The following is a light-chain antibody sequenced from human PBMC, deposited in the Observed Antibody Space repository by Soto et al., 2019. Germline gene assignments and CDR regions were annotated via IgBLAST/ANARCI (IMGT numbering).Light chain of an antibody. Sequence: DIQMTQSPSSVSASVGDRVTITCRASQSISSSLAWYQQKPGTVPKLLIYAASSLQSGVPSRFSCSGAGTEFTLSITSLQPEDFGTYYCQQGDSFPITFGQGTRLEIK. CDR2: AAS. V-gene: IGKV1-12*01. J-gene: IGKJ5*01. CDR3: QQGDSFPIT. CDR1: QSISSS.